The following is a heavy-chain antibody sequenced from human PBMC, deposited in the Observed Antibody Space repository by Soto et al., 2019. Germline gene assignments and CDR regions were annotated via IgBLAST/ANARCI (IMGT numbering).Heavy chain of an antibody. CDR1: GGSISSYY. J-gene: IGHJ4*02. Sequence: QVQLQESGPGLVKPSETLSLTCTVSGGSISSYYWSWIRQPPGKGLEWIGYIYYSGSTNYNPSLKSLVTISVDTSKNQFSLKLSSVSGADTAVYSCEIYRGAVNFDYWGQGTLVTVSS. V-gene: IGHV4-59*01. D-gene: IGHD3-10*01. CDR3: EIYRGAVNFDY. CDR2: IYYSGST.